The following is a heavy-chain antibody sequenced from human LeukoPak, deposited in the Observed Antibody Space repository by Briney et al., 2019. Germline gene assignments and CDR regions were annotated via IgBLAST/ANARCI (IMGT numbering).Heavy chain of an antibody. Sequence: GGSLRLSCAASGFTFSSYGMHWVRQAPGKGLEWVAVISYDGSNKYYADSVKGRFTISRDNSKNTLYLQMNRLRAEDTAVYYCAKDRAAAGRFPWNWGQGTLVTVSS. J-gene: IGHJ4*02. V-gene: IGHV3-30*18. D-gene: IGHD6-13*01. CDR2: ISYDGSNK. CDR3: AKDRAAAGRFPWN. CDR1: GFTFSSYG.